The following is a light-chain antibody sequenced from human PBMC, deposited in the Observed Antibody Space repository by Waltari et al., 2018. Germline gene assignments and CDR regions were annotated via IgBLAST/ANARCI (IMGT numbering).Light chain of an antibody. CDR2: DAS. Sequence: DIQMTQSSSSLSASVGGRISIPCRASQSIANYLNWYQQKPGKAPDLLIYDASYLFSGVPSRFSGSGSGTDFTLTIDSLQPEDFATYYCQQSYSVPRGGFAFGPGTKVDIK. J-gene: IGKJ3*01. CDR3: QQSYSVPRGGFA. CDR1: QSIANY. V-gene: IGKV1-39*01.